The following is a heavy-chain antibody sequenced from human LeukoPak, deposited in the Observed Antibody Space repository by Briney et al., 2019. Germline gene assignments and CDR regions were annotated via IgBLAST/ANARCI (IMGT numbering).Heavy chain of an antibody. D-gene: IGHD6-13*01. CDR3: ARDYVAEGSWYSGTIDY. V-gene: IGHV1-46*01. J-gene: IGHJ4*02. CDR2: INPSGGST. CDR1: GYTFTSYY. Sequence: ASVKVSCKTSGYTFTSYYMHWVRQAPGQGLEWMGIINPSGGSTSYAQKFQGRVTMTRDTSTSTVYMELSSLRSEDTAVYYCARDYVAEGSWYSGTIDYWGQGTLVTVSS.